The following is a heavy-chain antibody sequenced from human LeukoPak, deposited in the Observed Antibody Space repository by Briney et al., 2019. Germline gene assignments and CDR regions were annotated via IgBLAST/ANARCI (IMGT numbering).Heavy chain of an antibody. CDR1: GFTFSDYY. V-gene: IGHV3-11*01. D-gene: IGHD6-13*01. Sequence: GGSLRLSCAASGFTFSDYYMSWIRQAPGKGLEWVSYISSSGSTIYYADSVKGRFTISRDNAKNSLYLQMNSLRAEDTAVYYCARVDPYSSSWYYYYYMDVWGKGTTVTVSS. CDR2: ISSSGSTI. CDR3: ARVDPYSSSWYYYYYMDV. J-gene: IGHJ6*03.